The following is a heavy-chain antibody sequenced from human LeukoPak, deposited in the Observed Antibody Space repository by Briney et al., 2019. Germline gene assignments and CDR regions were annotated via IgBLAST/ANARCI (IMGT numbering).Heavy chain of an antibody. Sequence: ASVKVSCKASGYTFTSYGISWVRQAPGQGLEWMGWISAYNGNTNYAQKPQGRVTMTTDTSTSTAYMELRSLRSDDTAVYYCVVVPAAIREGTRDYYYYYMDVWGKGTTVTVSS. CDR3: VVVPAAIREGTRDYYYYYMDV. D-gene: IGHD2-2*02. V-gene: IGHV1-18*01. J-gene: IGHJ6*03. CDR1: GYTFTSYG. CDR2: ISAYNGNT.